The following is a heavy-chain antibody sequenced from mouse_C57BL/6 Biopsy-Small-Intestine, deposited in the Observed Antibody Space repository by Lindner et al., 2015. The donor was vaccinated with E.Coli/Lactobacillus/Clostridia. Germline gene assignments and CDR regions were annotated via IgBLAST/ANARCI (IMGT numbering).Heavy chain of an antibody. D-gene: IGHD1-1*01. Sequence: VQLQESGGGLVKPGGSLKLSSAASGFTFSDYGMHWVRQAPEKGLEWVAYISSGSSTIYYADTVKGRFTISRDNAKNTLFLQMTSLRSEDTAMYYCAREGDYYGTSWYFDVWGTGTTVTVSS. J-gene: IGHJ1*03. CDR1: GFTFSDYG. CDR2: ISSGSSTI. V-gene: IGHV5-17*01. CDR3: AREGDYYGTSWYFDV.